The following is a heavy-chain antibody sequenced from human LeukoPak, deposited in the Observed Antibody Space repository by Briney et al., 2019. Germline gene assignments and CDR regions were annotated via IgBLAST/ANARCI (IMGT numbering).Heavy chain of an antibody. J-gene: IGHJ5*02. CDR2: MNPNSGNT. D-gene: IGHD3-22*01. CDR3: ARAPSYYYDSSGYFLLDNWFDP. V-gene: IGHV1-8*01. Sequence: GASVKVSCKASGYTFTSSDFNWVRQATGQGLEWMGWMNPNSGNTGYAQKFQGRVTMTRDTSTSTAYMELRSLRSDDTAVYYCARAPSYYYDSSGYFLLDNWFDPWGQGTLVTVSS. CDR1: GYTFTSSD.